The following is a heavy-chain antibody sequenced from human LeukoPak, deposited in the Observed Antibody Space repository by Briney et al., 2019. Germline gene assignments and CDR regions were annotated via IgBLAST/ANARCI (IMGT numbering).Heavy chain of an antibody. V-gene: IGHV3-21*01. D-gene: IGHD2-2*01. J-gene: IGHJ4*02. CDR1: GFTFSSFS. CDR3: TKDRGTTGPYDY. CDR2: ISSGSGYI. Sequence: GGSLRLSCAASGFTFSSFSMNRVRQAPGKGLEWVSSISSGSGYIYYGDSVKGRFTVSRDNAKKSLYLQMNSLRADDTAIYYCTKDRGTTGPYDYWGQGILVTVSS.